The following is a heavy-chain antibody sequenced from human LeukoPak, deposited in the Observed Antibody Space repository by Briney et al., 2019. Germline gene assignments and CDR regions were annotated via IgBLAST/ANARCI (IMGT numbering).Heavy chain of an antibody. CDR1: GFTFSSYE. J-gene: IGHJ4*02. D-gene: IGHD5-24*01. CDR2: ISSSGSTI. V-gene: IGHV3-48*03. CDR3: ARGKFMADYFDY. Sequence: PGGSLRLSCAASGFTFSSYEMNWVRQAPGKGLEWVSYISSSGSTIYYADSVKGRFTISRDNAKNSLYLQMNSLRAEDTAVYYCARGKFMADYFDYWGQGTLVTVSS.